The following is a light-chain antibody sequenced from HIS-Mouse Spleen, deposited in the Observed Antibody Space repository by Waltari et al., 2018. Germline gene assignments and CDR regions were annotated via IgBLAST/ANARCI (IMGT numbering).Light chain of an antibody. CDR3: QQRSNWPPYT. Sequence: EIVLTQSPATLSLSLGERATLSCRASQSVSSYLAWYQQTPGQAPRLLIYEASNRATGIPARFSGSGSGTDFTLTISSLEPEDFAVYYCQQRSNWPPYTFGQGTKLEIK. J-gene: IGKJ2*01. CDR1: QSVSSY. CDR2: EAS. V-gene: IGKV3-11*01.